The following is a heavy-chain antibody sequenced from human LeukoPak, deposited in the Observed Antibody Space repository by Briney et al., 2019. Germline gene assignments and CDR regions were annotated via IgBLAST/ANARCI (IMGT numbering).Heavy chain of an antibody. CDR2: ISSSNTYI. D-gene: IGHD2-2*01. V-gene: IGHV3-21*01. J-gene: IGHJ6*02. CDR1: GFTFSSYS. Sequence: GGSLRLSCAASGFTFSSYSMNWVRQAPGKGLEWVSSISSSNTYIYYADSVKGRFTISRDNAKNSLFLQMNSLGAEDTAVYYCARDIVVVPATRSKRGFYYYYGMDAWGQGTTVTVSS. CDR3: ARDIVVVPATRSKRGFYYYYGMDA.